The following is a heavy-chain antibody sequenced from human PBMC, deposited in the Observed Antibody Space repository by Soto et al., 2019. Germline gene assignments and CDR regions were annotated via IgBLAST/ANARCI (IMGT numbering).Heavy chain of an antibody. V-gene: IGHV3-30*18. CDR1: GFTFDSYG. Sequence: QVQLVEAGGGVVQPGRSLRLSCAASGFTFDSYGMHWVRQAPGKGLEWVAVISSDGNNKYYADSVKGRFSIYRDNFNNILYMQMSSLTVEDTAVYDCVKLQNTVTTCGSWGQGTLVNVSS. J-gene: IGHJ5*02. D-gene: IGHD4-17*01. CDR3: VKLQNTVTTCGS. CDR2: ISSDGNNK.